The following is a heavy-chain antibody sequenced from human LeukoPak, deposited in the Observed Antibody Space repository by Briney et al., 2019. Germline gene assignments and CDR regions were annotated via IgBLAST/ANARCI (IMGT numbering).Heavy chain of an antibody. D-gene: IGHD6-19*01. CDR1: GFIFSSYW. CDR2: IHSDGRDT. Sequence: GGSLRLSCAASGFIFSSYWMHWVRQAPGKGLVWVSRIHSDGRDTTYADSVKGRFTISRDNAKDTLYLQMNSLRAEDTAVYECEREGNSGWRDDGFDSWGQGTMVTVSS. J-gene: IGHJ3*02. CDR3: EREGNSGWRDDGFDS. V-gene: IGHV3-74*01.